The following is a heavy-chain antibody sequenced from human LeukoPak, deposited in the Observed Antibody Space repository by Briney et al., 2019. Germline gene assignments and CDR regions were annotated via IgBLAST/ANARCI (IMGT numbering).Heavy chain of an antibody. CDR2: INAGNGNT. D-gene: IGHD1-26*01. CDR3: ARGVGGSYYFDY. CDR1: GYTFTSYA. Sequence: ASVKVSCKASGYTFTSYAMHWVRQAPGQRLEWMGWINAGNGNTKYSQKFQGRVTITRDTSASTAYMELRSLRSDDTAVYYCARGVGGSYYFDYWGQGTLVTVSS. V-gene: IGHV1-3*01. J-gene: IGHJ4*02.